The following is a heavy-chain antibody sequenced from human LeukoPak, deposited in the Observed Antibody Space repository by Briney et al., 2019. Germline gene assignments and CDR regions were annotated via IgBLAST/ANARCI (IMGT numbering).Heavy chain of an antibody. CDR1: GGTFISYA. CDR3: ATDRITMVRGVIRWLDY. J-gene: IGHJ4*02. D-gene: IGHD3-10*01. V-gene: IGHV1-69*13. CDR2: IIPIFGTA. Sequence: SVKVSCKASGGTFISYAISWVRQAPGQGLEWMGGIIPIFGTANYAQKFQGRVTITADESTSTAYMELSSLRSEDTAVYYCATDRITMVRGVIRWLDYWGQGTLVTVSS.